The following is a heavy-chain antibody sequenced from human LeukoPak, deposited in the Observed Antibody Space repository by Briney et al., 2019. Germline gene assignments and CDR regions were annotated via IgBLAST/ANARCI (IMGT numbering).Heavy chain of an antibody. D-gene: IGHD2-15*01. CDR3: AKVLRGYCSGGSCYGYDFDY. V-gene: IGHV3-43*02. CDR2: ISGDGGTT. CDR1: GFTFGAYA. J-gene: IGHJ4*02. Sequence: QTGGSLRLSCAASGFTFGAYAMHLVRQAPGKGLEWVSLISGDGGTTYYADSVKGRFTISRDSSKNSLYLQMNSLRTEDTALYYCAKVLRGYCSGGSCYGYDFDYWGQGTLVTVSS.